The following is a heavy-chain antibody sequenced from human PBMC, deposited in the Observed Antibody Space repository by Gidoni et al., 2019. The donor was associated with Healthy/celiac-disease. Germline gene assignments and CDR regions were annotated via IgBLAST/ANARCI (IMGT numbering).Heavy chain of an antibody. D-gene: IGHD3-3*01. CDR2: IIPTLGIA. J-gene: IGHJ6*02. CDR1: GGTFSSYA. CDR3: ARSATITIFGVVIDGYGMDV. Sequence: QVQQVQSGAEVKQPGSAVKAPCKASGGTFSSYAISWVRQAPGQGLKWMGRIIPTLGIANYAQKFKSRVTITADKSTSTAYMELSSLRSEDTAVYYCARSATITIFGVVIDGYGMDVWGQGTTVTVSS. V-gene: IGHV1-69*04.